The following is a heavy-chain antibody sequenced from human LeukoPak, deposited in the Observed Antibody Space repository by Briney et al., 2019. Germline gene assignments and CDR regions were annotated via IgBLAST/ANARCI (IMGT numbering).Heavy chain of an antibody. CDR2: ISAYNGNT. CDR1: GYTFTSYG. Sequence: ASVKVSCKASGYTFTSYGISWVRQAPGQGLKWMGWISAYNGNTNYAQKLQGRVTMTTDTSTSTAYMELRSLRSDDTAVYYCARDDYPPHPGDYWGQGTLVTVSS. J-gene: IGHJ4*02. CDR3: ARDDYPPHPGDY. V-gene: IGHV1-18*04. D-gene: IGHD4-11*01.